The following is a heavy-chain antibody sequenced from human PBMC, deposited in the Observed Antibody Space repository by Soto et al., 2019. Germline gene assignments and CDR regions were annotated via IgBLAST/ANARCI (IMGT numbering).Heavy chain of an antibody. CDR2: ISGSGATT. CDR3: TKDPAKTAKPDY. D-gene: IGHD5-18*01. Sequence: GGSLRLSCAVSGVTLTSVWMNWIRQAPGKGPEWVSGISGSGATTSYADSVKGRFTISRDNSKNTLYLQMNSLRAEDTAVYYCTKDPAKTAKPDYWGQGTLVTVSS. J-gene: IGHJ4*02. V-gene: IGHV3-23*01. CDR1: GVTLTSVW.